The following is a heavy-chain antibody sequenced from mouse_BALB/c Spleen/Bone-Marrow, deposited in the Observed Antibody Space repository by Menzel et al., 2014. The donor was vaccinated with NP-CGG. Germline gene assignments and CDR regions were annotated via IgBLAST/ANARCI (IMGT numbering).Heavy chain of an antibody. Sequence: VQLQQSGPELVKPGASVRISCKAAGYTFTSYYIHWVKQRPGQGLEWIGWIYPGNVNTKYNEKFKGKATLTADKSSSTSYFLLSILTSEDSAVYFCAREANWNFDYWGQGTTLTVSS. CDR1: GYTFTSYY. J-gene: IGHJ2*01. V-gene: IGHV1S56*01. D-gene: IGHD4-1*01. CDR2: IYPGNVNT. CDR3: AREANWNFDY.